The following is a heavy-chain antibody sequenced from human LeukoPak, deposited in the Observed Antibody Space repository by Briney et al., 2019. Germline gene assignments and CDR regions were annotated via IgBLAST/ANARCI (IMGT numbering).Heavy chain of an antibody. V-gene: IGHV3-9*01. CDR3: AKGPRPTSYYFDY. D-gene: IGHD6-6*01. CDR1: GFTFDDYA. Sequence: SGGSLRLSCAASGFTFDDYAMHWVRQAPGKGLEWVSGISWNSGSIGYADSVKGRFTISRDNAKSSLYLQMNSLRAEGTALYYCAKGPRPTSYYFDYWGQGTLVTVSS. J-gene: IGHJ4*02. CDR2: ISWNSGSI.